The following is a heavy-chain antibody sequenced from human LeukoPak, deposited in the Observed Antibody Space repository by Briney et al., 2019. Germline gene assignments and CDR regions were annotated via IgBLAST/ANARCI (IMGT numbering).Heavy chain of an antibody. CDR1: GGSISSYY. J-gene: IGHJ4*02. V-gene: IGHV4-59*08. CDR2: IYYSGST. Sequence: SETLSLTCTVSGGSISSYYWSWIRQPPGKGLEWIGYIYYSGSTNYNPSLKSRVTISVDTSKNQFSLKLSSVTAADTAVYYCARHEADGYNDYTFDYWGQGTLVTVSS. CDR3: ARHEADGYNDYTFDY. D-gene: IGHD5-24*01.